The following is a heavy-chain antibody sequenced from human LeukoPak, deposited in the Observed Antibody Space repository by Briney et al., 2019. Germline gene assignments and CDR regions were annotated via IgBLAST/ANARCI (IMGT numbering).Heavy chain of an antibody. CDR2: ISNDGSNK. CDR1: GFTFSSHA. CDR3: ARDHYDSSGYLFDY. Sequence: GGSLRLSCAASGFTFSSHAMHWVRQVPGKGLDWVALISNDGSNKYYADSVKGRFTISRDNSKSTVYLQMNSLRADDTAVYYCARDHYDSSGYLFDYWGQGTLVRVSS. J-gene: IGHJ4*02. D-gene: IGHD3-22*01. V-gene: IGHV3-30*04.